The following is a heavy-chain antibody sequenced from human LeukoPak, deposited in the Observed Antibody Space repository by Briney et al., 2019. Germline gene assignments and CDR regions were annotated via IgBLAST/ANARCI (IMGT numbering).Heavy chain of an antibody. CDR3: ARDLGYGDYSYFDY. J-gene: IGHJ4*02. CDR2: IKQDGSEK. CDR1: GFTVSSNY. D-gene: IGHD4-17*01. V-gene: IGHV3-7*01. Sequence: GGSLRLSCAASGFTVSSNYMSWVRQAPGKGLEWVANIKQDGSEKYYVDSVKGRFTISRDNAKNSLYLQMNSLRAEDTAVYYCARDLGYGDYSYFDYWGQGTLVTVSS.